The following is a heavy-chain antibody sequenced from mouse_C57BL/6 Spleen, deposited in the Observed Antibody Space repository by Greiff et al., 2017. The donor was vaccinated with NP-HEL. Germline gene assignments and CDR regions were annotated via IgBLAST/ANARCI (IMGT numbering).Heavy chain of an antibody. CDR3: ARYEDYESFAY. CDR2: IRNKANGYTT. D-gene: IGHD2-4*01. CDR1: GFTFTDYY. V-gene: IGHV7-3*01. Sequence: EVMLVESGGGLVQPGGSLSLSCAASGFTFTDYYMSWVRQPPGKALEWLGFIRNKANGYTTEYSASVKGRFTISRDNSQSILYLQMNALRAEDSATYYCARYEDYESFAYWGQGTLVTVSA. J-gene: IGHJ3*01.